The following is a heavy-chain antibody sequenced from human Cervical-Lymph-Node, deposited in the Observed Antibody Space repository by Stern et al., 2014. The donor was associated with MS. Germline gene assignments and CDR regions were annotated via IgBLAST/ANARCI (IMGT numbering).Heavy chain of an antibody. J-gene: IGHJ6*02. V-gene: IGHV1-18*04. D-gene: IGHD3-22*01. CDR1: GYTFTSYG. CDR2: ISAYNGNT. CDR3: ARVTYYYDSSGYYYYYYGMDV. Sequence: VQLVESGAEVKKPGASVKVSCKASGYTFTSYGISWVRQAPGQGLEWMGWISAYNGNTNYAQTLQGRVTMTTDTSTSTAYMELRSLRSDDTAVYYCARVTYYYDSSGYYYYYYGMDVWGQGTTVTVSS.